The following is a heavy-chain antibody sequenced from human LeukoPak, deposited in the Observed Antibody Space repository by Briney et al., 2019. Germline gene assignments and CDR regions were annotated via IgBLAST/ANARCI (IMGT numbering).Heavy chain of an antibody. CDR1: GYTFTSYG. J-gene: IGHJ4*02. Sequence: AASVKLSCKATGYTFTSYGISWVRQAPGQGLEWMGWISAYNGNTNYAQKLQGRVTMTTDTSTSTAYMELRSLRSDDTAVYYCARDGCTNGVCYFYYFDYWGQGTLVTVSS. CDR2: ISAYNGNT. V-gene: IGHV1-18*01. D-gene: IGHD2-8*01. CDR3: ARDGCTNGVCYFYYFDY.